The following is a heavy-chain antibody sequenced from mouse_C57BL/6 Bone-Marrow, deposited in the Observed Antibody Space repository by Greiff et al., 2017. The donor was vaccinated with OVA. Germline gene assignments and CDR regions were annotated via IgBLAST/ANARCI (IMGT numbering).Heavy chain of an antibody. J-gene: IGHJ3*01. CDR2: IYPGSGST. CDR1: GYTFTSYW. D-gene: IGHD1-1*01. V-gene: IGHV1-55*01. CDR3: ASYYGSSRWLAY. Sequence: QVQLQQPGAELVKPGASVKMSCKASGYTFTSYWITWVKQRPGQGLEWIGDIYPGSGSTNYNEKFKSKATLTVDTSSSTAYLQLSSLTSEDSAVYYCASYYGSSRWLAYWGQGTLVTVSA.